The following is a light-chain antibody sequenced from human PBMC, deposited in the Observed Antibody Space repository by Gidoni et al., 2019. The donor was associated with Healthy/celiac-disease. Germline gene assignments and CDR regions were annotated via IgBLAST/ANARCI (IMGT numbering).Light chain of an antibody. CDR1: QSVSSD. J-gene: IGKJ4*01. Sequence: DILLTHSPATLSLSPGASATLSCRASQSVSSDLAWYQHKPVPAPMLLLYDASNSATGIPARFSGSGSGTDFTLTISRLEPEDVSFYYCQRRSNWLTFGGGTKVEIK. V-gene: IGKV3-11*01. CDR2: DAS. CDR3: QRRSNWLT.